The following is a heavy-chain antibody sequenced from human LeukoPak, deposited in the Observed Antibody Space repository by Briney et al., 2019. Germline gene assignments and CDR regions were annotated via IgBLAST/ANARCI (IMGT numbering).Heavy chain of an antibody. CDR3: ARDPATLGLSLDY. CDR1: GFTFSTYW. V-gene: IGHV3-7*01. CDR2: IKQDGSEK. J-gene: IGHJ4*02. D-gene: IGHD3-22*01. Sequence: GGSLRLSCAASGFTFSTYWMTWVRQAPGKGLEWVANIKQDGSEKYYVDSVKGRFTISRDNAKNSLYLQMNRLRAEDTAMYYCARDPATLGLSLDYWGQGTLVTVSS.